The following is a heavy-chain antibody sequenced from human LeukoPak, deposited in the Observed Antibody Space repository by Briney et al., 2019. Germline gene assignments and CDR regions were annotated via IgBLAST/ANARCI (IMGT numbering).Heavy chain of an antibody. V-gene: IGHV3-7*01. Sequence: PGGSLRLSCAASGFTFSNFWMSWVRQAPGKGLEWVANIKQDGSQKYYVDSVEGRFTISRDNAKNSLYLHMNTLRAEDTAMYYCARDYVGLIPWLPDYWGQGTLVSVSS. D-gene: IGHD5-24*01. J-gene: IGHJ4*02. CDR1: GFTFSNFW. CDR3: ARDYVGLIPWLPDY. CDR2: IKQDGSQK.